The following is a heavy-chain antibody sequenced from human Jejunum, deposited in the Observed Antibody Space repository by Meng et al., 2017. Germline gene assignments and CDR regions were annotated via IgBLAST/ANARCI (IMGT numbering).Heavy chain of an antibody. Sequence: QVQLVQSGSELKKPGASVKVSCMASGYPFISYPITWVRHAPGQGPEWMGWINTSTGKPTYAQGFTGRFAFSLDISVNTAYLEISSLKGDDTAMYYCAREKWQHGNSFDVWGQGTLVTVSS. J-gene: IGHJ5*02. V-gene: IGHV7-4-1*02. CDR3: AREKWQHGNSFDV. CDR2: INTSTGKP. CDR1: GYPFISYP. D-gene: IGHD1-26*01.